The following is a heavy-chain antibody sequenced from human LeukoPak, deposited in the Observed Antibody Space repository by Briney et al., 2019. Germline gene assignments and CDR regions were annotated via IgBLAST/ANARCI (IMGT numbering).Heavy chain of an antibody. V-gene: IGHV3-7*03. CDR1: GFTFSSYW. D-gene: IGHD3-10*01. J-gene: IGHJ5*02. CDR2: IKQDGSEK. CDR3: ARVARSVYYWFDP. Sequence: GSLRLSCTASGFTFSSYWMSWVRQAPGKGLEWVANIKQDGSEKYYVDSVKGRFTISRDNAKNSLYLQMNSLRAEDTAVYYCARVARSVYYWFDPWGQGTLVTVSS.